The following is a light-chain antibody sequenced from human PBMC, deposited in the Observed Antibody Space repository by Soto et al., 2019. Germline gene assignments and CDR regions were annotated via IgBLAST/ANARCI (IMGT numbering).Light chain of an antibody. J-gene: IGKJ1*01. V-gene: IGKV1-39*01. CDR1: QSIGSF. Sequence: DIQMTQSPSSLSASVGDIATITCRASQSIGSFLRWCQQKPAQAPKLLIYRAYTLESGVPSRFSGSASGTDFTLTISGLQPEDSATYYCQQTYSTPVTFGQGTKVEV. CDR2: RAY. CDR3: QQTYSTPVT.